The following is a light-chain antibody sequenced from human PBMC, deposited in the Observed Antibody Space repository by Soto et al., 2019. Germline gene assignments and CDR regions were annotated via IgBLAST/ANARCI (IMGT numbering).Light chain of an antibody. CDR3: QQYNSYSRT. CDR2: HAS. CDR1: QSISSC. Sequence: DIQMTQSPSTLSASIGDRVTITCRASQSISSCLDWYQQKPGTAPNLLIYHASNLRGGVPSRFSGGGSGTEFTLTISSLQPDDFATYYCQQYNSYSRTFGQGTKVDIK. J-gene: IGKJ1*01. V-gene: IGKV1-5*01.